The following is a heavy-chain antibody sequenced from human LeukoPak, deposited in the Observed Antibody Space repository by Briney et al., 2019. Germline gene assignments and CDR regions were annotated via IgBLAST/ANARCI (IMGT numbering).Heavy chain of an antibody. V-gene: IGHV3-30*18. CDR3: AKNSGSYDGAFDI. J-gene: IGHJ3*02. CDR2: ISYDGSNK. CDR1: GFTFSSYG. Sequence: GGSLRLSCAASGFTFSSYGMHWVRQAPGKGLEWVAVISYDGSNKYYADSVKCRFTISTYNSKNTLYLQMNSLRAEDTAVYYCAKNSGSYDGAFDIWGQGTMVTVSS. D-gene: IGHD1-26*01.